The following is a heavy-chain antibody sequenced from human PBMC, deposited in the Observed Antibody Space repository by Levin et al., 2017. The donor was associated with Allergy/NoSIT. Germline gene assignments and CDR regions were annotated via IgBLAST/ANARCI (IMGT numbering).Heavy chain of an antibody. D-gene: IGHD4-17*01. CDR1: GGSISSSSYY. V-gene: IGHV4-39*07. CDR2: IYYSGST. J-gene: IGHJ6*02. Sequence: SETLSLTCTVSGGSISSSSYYWGWIRQPPGKGLEWIGSIYYSGSTYYNPSLKSRVTISLDTSKNQFSLKLSSVTAADTAVYYCARSYGDYVHYYHYYGMDVWGQGTTVTVSS. CDR3: ARSYGDYVHYYHYYGMDV.